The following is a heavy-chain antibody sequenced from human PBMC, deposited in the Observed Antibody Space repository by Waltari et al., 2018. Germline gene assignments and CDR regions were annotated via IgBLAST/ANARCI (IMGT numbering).Heavy chain of an antibody. V-gene: IGHV1-69*13. D-gene: IGHD6-6*01. CDR3: ATRIPSDHSGSFYYYGMDV. CDR2: IIPRFNTP. CDR1: GGTFNSFA. J-gene: IGHJ6*02. Sequence: QLVQSGAEVQKPGSSVIVSCKASGGTFNSFALIWLRQAPGQGLEWMGGIIPRFNTPTYARKFQGRLTVTADEYTSTAYMELNSLRSEDSALYYCATRIPSDHSGSFYYYGMDVWGQGTTVTVSS.